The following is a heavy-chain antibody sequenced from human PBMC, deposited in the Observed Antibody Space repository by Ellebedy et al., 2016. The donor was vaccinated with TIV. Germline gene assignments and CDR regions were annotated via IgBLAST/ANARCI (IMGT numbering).Heavy chain of an antibody. D-gene: IGHD4-11*01. J-gene: IGHJ4*02. CDR1: GCTVSSTY. CDR2: IYSGGST. Sequence: GESLKISCAASGCTVSSTYMSWVRQAPGKGLEWVSAIYSGGSTYYEASMKGRCTISRYNSKHALYLQMHSLRAEDSAVYFCVRGSDDFSNYLFYWGQGTLVTVSS. V-gene: IGHV3-53*01. CDR3: VRGSDDFSNYLFY.